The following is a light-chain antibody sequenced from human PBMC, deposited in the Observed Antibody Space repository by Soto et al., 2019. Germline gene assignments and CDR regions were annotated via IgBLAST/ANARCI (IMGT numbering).Light chain of an antibody. CDR1: QDIRKD. Sequence: AIQMTRSPSSLSASVGDRVTITCRASQDIRKDLAWYQQKPGKAPQILIYGASTLQTGVASRFSGSGSATDFTLTISSLQPEDSAAYYCLQDYNYPFTFGQGTKLDIK. J-gene: IGKJ2*01. CDR3: LQDYNYPFT. V-gene: IGKV1-6*01. CDR2: GAS.